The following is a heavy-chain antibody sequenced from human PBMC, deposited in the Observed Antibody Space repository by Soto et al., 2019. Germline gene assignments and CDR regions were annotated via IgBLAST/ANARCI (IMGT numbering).Heavy chain of an antibody. CDR1: GFTFSSYW. CDR2: INTDGTTT. CDR3: ARATMGTLDY. J-gene: IGHJ4*02. Sequence: GGSLRLSCAVSGFTFSSYWMYWVRQTSGKGLVWASRINTDGTTTNYADSVKGRFTISRDNAKNMLYLQMNSLRAEDTAVYYCARATMGTLDYWGQGILVTVSS. V-gene: IGHV3-74*01. D-gene: IGHD7-27*01.